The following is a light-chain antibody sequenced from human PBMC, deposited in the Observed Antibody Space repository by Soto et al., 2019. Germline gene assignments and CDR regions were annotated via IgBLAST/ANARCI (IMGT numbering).Light chain of an antibody. CDR2: AAS. CDR1: QSVTSRN. V-gene: IGKV3-20*01. Sequence: IVLTPSPDTLSLSPGESTTLSCRASQSVTSRNLAWYQQKPGQAPRLLIYAASSRATGIPDRFSGGGSGTDFTLFISRLEPEDFAVYYWHQYAHAPQTFGQGTKVEIK. CDR3: HQYAHAPQT. J-gene: IGKJ1*01.